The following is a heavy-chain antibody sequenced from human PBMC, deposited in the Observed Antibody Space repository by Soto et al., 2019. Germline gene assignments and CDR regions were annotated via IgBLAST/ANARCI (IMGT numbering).Heavy chain of an antibody. CDR1: GGSMSSYY. V-gene: IGHV4-59*01. Sequence: PSETLSLTCTVSGGSMSSYYWSWIRQPPGKGLEWIGYVYYSGSTNYNPSLKSRVTISVDTSKNQFSLKLSSVTAADTAVYYCARHPTVTTGRWFAPWGQGTLVTVSS. D-gene: IGHD4-17*01. J-gene: IGHJ5*02. CDR3: ARHPTVTTGRWFAP. CDR2: VYYSGST.